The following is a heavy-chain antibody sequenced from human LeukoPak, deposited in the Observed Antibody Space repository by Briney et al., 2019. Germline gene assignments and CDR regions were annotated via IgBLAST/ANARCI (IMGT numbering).Heavy chain of an antibody. J-gene: IGHJ5*02. CDR3: ARLYCSSTSCYTYWFDP. Sequence: SVKVSCKASGGTFSSYAISWVRQAPGQGLEWMGRIIPILGIANYAQKFQGRVTITADKSTSTAYMELSSLRSGDTAVYYCARLYCSSTSCYTYWFDPWGQGTLVTVSS. D-gene: IGHD2-2*02. V-gene: IGHV1-69*04. CDR2: IIPILGIA. CDR1: GGTFSSYA.